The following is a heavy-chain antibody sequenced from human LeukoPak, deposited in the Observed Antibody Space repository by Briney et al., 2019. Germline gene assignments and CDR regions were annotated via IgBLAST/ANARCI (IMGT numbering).Heavy chain of an antibody. CDR3: AKGYDFWSGGYYYMDV. V-gene: IGHV3-23*01. Sequence: GGSLRLSCAASGFTFSSYAMSWVRQAPGKGLEWVSAISGSGGSTYYADSVKGRFTISRDNSKNTLYLQMNSLRAEDTAVYYCAKGYDFWSGGYYYMDVWGKGTTVTVSS. CDR2: ISGSGGST. CDR1: GFTFSSYA. D-gene: IGHD3-3*01. J-gene: IGHJ6*03.